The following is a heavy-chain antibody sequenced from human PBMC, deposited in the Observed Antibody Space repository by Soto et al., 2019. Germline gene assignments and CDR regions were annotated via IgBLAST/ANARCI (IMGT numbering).Heavy chain of an antibody. CDR1: DGSISTSSYY. J-gene: IGHJ4*02. CDR3: ARHYSSSSWYYPYFDY. Sequence: SETLSLTCNVSDGSISTSSYYWGWIRQPSEKGLEWIGSIYYRGNTYYNPSLKSRVTISVDTPKNQFSLKLSSVTAADTAVYYCARHYSSSSWYYPYFDYWSQGTLVTVS. CDR2: IYYRGNT. D-gene: IGHD6-13*01. V-gene: IGHV4-39*01.